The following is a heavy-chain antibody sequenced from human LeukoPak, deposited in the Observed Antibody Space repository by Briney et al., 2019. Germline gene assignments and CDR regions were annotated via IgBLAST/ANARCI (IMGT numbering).Heavy chain of an antibody. CDR3: ARGPTYYYDSSGYYYDGHDAFDI. CDR1: GGSISSYY. CDR2: IYYSGST. J-gene: IGHJ3*02. V-gene: IGHV4-59*01. Sequence: SETLSLTCTVSGGSISSYYWSWIRQPPGKGLEWIGYIYYSGSTNYNPSLKCRVTISVDTSKNQFSLKLSSVTAADTAVYYCARGPTYYYDSSGYYYDGHDAFDIWGQGTMVTVSS. D-gene: IGHD3-22*01.